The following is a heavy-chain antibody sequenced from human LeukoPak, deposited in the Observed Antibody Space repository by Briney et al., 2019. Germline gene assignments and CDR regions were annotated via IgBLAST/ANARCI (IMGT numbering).Heavy chain of an antibody. D-gene: IGHD3-3*01. Sequence: PSETLSLTCTVSGGSISSGDYYWSWIRQPPGKGLEWIGYIYYSGSTYYNPSLKSRVTIPVDTSKNQFSLKLSSVTAADTAVYYCARFFGEITIFGVVTYNWFDPWGQGTLVTVSS. CDR1: GGSISSGDYY. CDR3: ARFFGEITIFGVVTYNWFDP. CDR2: IYYSGST. V-gene: IGHV4-30-4*08. J-gene: IGHJ5*02.